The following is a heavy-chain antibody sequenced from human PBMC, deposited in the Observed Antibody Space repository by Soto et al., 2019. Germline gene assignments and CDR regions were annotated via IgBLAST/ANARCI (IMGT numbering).Heavy chain of an antibody. CDR1: GYSLSELS. J-gene: IGHJ6*02. V-gene: IGHV1-24*01. CDR2: LDPSGEN. Sequence: QVQLVQSGAEVKKPGASVKVSCKVSGYSLSELSIHWVRQAPGKGLEWMGGLDPSGENIYAQKFQGRVTMTEDTSTDTAYMELSSLRSEDTAAFYCAAGTYGFDVWGQGTTVTVSS. CDR3: AAGTYGFDV. D-gene: IGHD1-7*01.